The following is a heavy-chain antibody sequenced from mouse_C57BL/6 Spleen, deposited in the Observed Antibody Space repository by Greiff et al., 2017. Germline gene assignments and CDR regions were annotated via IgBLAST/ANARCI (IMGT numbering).Heavy chain of an antibody. V-gene: IGHV6-3*01. J-gene: IGHJ2*01. CDR2: IRLKSDNYAT. CDR1: GFTFSNYW. Sequence: EVKLMESGGGLVQPGGSMKLSCVASGFTFSNYWMNWVRQSPEKGLEWVAQIRLKSDNYATHYAESVKGRFTISRDDSKSSVYLQMNNLRAEDTGIYYCTGYGSSFFFYYWGQGTTLTVSS. CDR3: TGYGSSFFFYY. D-gene: IGHD1-1*01.